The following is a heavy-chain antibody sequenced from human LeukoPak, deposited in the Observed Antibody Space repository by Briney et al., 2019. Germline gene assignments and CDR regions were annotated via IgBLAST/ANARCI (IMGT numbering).Heavy chain of an antibody. J-gene: IGHJ4*02. Sequence: PGGSLRLSCEASGFTFSAYAMTWVRQAPGKGLEWVSSIGSDNKPHYSDSVKGRFTISRDNSKNTLFLQMHSLRAEDTAVYYCARGDITTPYYFDSWGQGTLVTVSS. V-gene: IGHV3-23*05. CDR1: GFTFSAYA. CDR2: IGSDNKP. CDR3: ARGDITTPYYFDS. D-gene: IGHD3-22*01.